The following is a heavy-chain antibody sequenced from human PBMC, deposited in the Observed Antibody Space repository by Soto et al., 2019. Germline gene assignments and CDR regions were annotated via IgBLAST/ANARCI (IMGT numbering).Heavy chain of an antibody. V-gene: IGHV3-23*01. CDR3: AKDALKWELLQSPLEY. D-gene: IGHD1-26*01. CDR2: ISGSGGST. Sequence: GSLRLSCAASGFTFSSYAMSWVRQAPGKGLEWVSAISGSGGSTYYADSVKGRFTISRDNSKNTLYLQMNSLGAEDTAVYYCAKDALKWELLQSPLEYWGQGTLVTVSS. CDR1: GFTFSSYA. J-gene: IGHJ4*02.